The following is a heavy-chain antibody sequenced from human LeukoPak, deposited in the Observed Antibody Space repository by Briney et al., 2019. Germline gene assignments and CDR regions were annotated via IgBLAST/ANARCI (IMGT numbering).Heavy chain of an antibody. CDR3: ARDLGRYWSGGSCYCIY. CDR1: GFTFSSYA. D-gene: IGHD2-15*01. Sequence: GRSLRLSCAASGFTFSSYAMHWVRQAPGKGLEWVAVISYDGSNKYYADSVKGRFTISRDNSKNTLYLQMDSLRAEDTAVYYCARDLGRYWSGGSCYCIYWGQGTLVTVSS. J-gene: IGHJ4*02. CDR2: ISYDGSNK. V-gene: IGHV3-30*04.